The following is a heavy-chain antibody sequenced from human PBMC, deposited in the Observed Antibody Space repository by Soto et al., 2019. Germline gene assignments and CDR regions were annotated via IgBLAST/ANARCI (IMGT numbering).Heavy chain of an antibody. D-gene: IGHD4-17*01. CDR1: GFTFSSYA. CDR2: ISGSTTST. Sequence: EVQLLESGGGLVQPGGSLRLSCAASGFTFSSYAMSWVRQAPGRGLEWVSHISGSTTSTYYADSVKGRFTVSRDNSKNNLYLQMNSLRAEDTAVYYCAKDSTTVTSFFDYWGQGTQVTISS. J-gene: IGHJ4*02. CDR3: AKDSTTVTSFFDY. V-gene: IGHV3-23*01.